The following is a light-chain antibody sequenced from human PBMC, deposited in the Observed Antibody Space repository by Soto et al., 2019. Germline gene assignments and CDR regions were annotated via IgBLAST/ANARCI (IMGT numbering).Light chain of an antibody. J-gene: IGKJ1*01. Sequence: DIQMTQSPSSLSASVGDSVTITCRARQSITTYLNWYQQKPGKAPKLLIYAASSFESGVTSTLRGSGSGTNFTLTFSSLQHEEFATDYCQQSYSTPWTCGQGTKVELK. CDR2: AAS. CDR1: QSITTY. CDR3: QQSYSTPWT. V-gene: IGKV1-39*01.